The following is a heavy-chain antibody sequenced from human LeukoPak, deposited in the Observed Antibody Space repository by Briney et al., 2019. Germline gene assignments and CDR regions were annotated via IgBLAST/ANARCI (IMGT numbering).Heavy chain of an antibody. Sequence: GESLKISCKSSGYSFTSYWIGWVRQMPGKGLEWMGIIYPDDSDTRYSPSFQGQVTISVDRSISTAYLQWSSLKASDTAMYYXXXXXXXXXSWYGFCDYWGQGTLVTVSS. D-gene: IGHD6-13*01. CDR2: IYPDDSDT. CDR3: XXXXXXXXSWYGFCDY. V-gene: IGHV5-51*01. CDR1: GYSFTSYW. J-gene: IGHJ4*02.